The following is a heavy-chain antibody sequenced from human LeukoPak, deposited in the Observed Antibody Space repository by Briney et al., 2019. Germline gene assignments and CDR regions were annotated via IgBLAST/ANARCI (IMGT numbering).Heavy chain of an antibody. CDR1: GGSFSGYY. Sequence: SETLSLTCDVYGGSFSGYYWTWIRQPPGKGLEWLGEFTHLETTNSNPSLKSRVTISIDTSKNQFSLNMTSATPAATAVYFCARPVSCSATTCTGPFHISGQGTTVIPSS. CDR2: FTHLETT. J-gene: IGHJ3*02. D-gene: IGHD2-15*01. CDR3: ARPVSCSATTCTGPFHI. V-gene: IGHV4-34*01.